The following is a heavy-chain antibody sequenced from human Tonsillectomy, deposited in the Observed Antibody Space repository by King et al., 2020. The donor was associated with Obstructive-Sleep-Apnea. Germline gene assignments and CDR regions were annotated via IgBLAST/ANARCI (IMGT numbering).Heavy chain of an antibody. CDR1: GYSFNSYW. V-gene: IGHV5-10-1*01. J-gene: IGHJ6*02. CDR3: AEPGIVATISPLRLDV. D-gene: IGHD5-12*01. CDR2: IDPSDSYT. Sequence: VQLVQSGAEVKKPGESLRISCKGSGYSFNSYWISWVRQMPGKGLEWMGRIDPSDSYTNYSPSFHGHVTISADKSFSPAYLPWCSLKASDTPMYYCAEPGIVATISPLRLDVWGQGTTVTVSS.